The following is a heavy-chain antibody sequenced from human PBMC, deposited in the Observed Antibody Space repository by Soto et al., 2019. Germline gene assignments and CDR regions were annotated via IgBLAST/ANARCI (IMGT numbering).Heavy chain of an antibody. CDR2: IIPIFGTA. Sequence: AASVKVSCKASGYTFTSYYMHWVRQAPGQGLEWMGGIIPIFGTANYAQKFQGRVTITADESTSTAYMELSSLRSEDTAVYYCARGYHDYGGNSGYFQHWGQGTLVTVSS. D-gene: IGHD4-17*01. J-gene: IGHJ1*01. V-gene: IGHV1-69*13. CDR3: ARGYHDYGGNSGYFQH. CDR1: GYTFTSYY.